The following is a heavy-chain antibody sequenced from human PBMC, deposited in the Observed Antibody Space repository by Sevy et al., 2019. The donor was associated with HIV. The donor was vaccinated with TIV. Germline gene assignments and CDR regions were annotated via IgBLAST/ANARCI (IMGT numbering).Heavy chain of an antibody. Sequence: GGSLRLSCEASGFTFSSYWMHWVRQVPGKGLVWVSRIDPDGSRTSYVDSVKGRFTISRDNAKNTLYLQMNSLRGEDTAVYYCAKDFAWPSGDWGQGTLVTVSS. CDR2: IDPDGSRT. CDR1: GFTFSSYW. J-gene: IGHJ4*02. D-gene: IGHD3-9*01. CDR3: AKDFAWPSGD. V-gene: IGHV3-74*01.